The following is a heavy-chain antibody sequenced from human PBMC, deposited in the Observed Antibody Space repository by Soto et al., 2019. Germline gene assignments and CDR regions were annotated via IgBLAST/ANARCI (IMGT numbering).Heavy chain of an antibody. V-gene: IGHV1-69*02. CDR1: GGTFSSYT. D-gene: IGHD3-3*01. CDR2: IIPILGIA. Sequence: QVQLVQSGAEVQKPGSSVKVSCKASGGTFSSYTISWVRQAPGQGLEWMGRIIPILGIANYAQKFQGRVTITADKSTSTAYMELSSLRSEDTAVYYCASQASNFWSGFPVWGQGTLVTVSS. J-gene: IGHJ4*02. CDR3: ASQASNFWSGFPV.